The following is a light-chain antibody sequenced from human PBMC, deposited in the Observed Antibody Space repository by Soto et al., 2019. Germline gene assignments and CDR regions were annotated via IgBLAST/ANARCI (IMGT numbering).Light chain of an antibody. J-gene: IGKJ2*01. V-gene: IGKV1-39*01. Sequence: DLQMTQSPASLSAFLGDRVTITCWARPTSTGCLNWYQQKPGKAPKLLMYAASSLQSGVPPRFSGSGSGTDFTLTISSLQHEDFATYYCQQSHGIPYTFGQWTKLEIK. CDR2: AAS. CDR1: PTSTGC. CDR3: QQSHGIPYT.